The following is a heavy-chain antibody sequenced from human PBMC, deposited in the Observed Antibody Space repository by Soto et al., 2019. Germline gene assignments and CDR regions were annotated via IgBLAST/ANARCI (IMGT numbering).Heavy chain of an antibody. J-gene: IGHJ6*02. CDR3: ARDEEDSSGGSCYSDYYYGMDV. D-gene: IGHD2-15*01. CDR1: GGTFSSYT. V-gene: IGHV1-69*08. Sequence: QVQLVQSGAEVKKPGSSVKVSCKASGGTFSSYTISWVRQAPGQGLEWMGRIIPILGIANYAQKFQGRVTITADKSTSTAYMELSSLRSEDTAVYYCARDEEDSSGGSCYSDYYYGMDVWGQGTTVTVSS. CDR2: IIPILGIA.